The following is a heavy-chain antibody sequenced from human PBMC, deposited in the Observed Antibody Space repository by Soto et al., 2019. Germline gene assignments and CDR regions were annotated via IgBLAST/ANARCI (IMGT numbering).Heavy chain of an antibody. D-gene: IGHD3-22*01. J-gene: IGHJ3*01. CDR1: GYSSAQYW. V-gene: IGHV5-51*01. CDR3: ARHHDSSGHSAFSV. Sequence: GESLKVSWKSFGYSSAQYWIAWVRQMPGKGLEWMGIICPDDSETIYNPSLQGQVTISADKSINTAYLQWRSLRASDTAMYFCARHHDSSGHSAFSVWGQGTMVTV. CDR2: ICPDDSET.